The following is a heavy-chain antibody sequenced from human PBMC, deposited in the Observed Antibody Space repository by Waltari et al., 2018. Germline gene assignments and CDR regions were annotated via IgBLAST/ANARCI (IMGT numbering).Heavy chain of an antibody. Sequence: QLQLQESGPGLVKPSETLSLTCTVSGGSISSSSYYWGWIRQPPGKGLEWIGSIYYSGSTYYNPSLKSRVTISVDTSKNQFSLKLSSVTAADTAVYYCARGREYTDSFDYWGQGTLVTVSS. D-gene: IGHD6-6*01. V-gene: IGHV4-39*07. CDR2: IYYSGST. CDR3: ARGREYTDSFDY. J-gene: IGHJ4*02. CDR1: GGSISSSSYY.